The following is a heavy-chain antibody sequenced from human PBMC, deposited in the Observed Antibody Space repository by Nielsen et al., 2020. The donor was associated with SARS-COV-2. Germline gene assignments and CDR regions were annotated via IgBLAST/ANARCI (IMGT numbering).Heavy chain of an antibody. V-gene: IGHV3-9*01. CDR1: GFTFNDYG. D-gene: IGHD5-12*01. CDR3: AKLPGGYDPFDY. CDR2: ISWNSGTI. J-gene: IGHJ4*02. Sequence: GGSLRLSCVTSGFTFNDYGMYWVRQAPGKGLEWVAGISWNSGTIGYADSGKGRFTISRDNAKNSLYLQMNSLRAEDTALYYCAKLPGGYDPFDYWGQGTLVTVSS.